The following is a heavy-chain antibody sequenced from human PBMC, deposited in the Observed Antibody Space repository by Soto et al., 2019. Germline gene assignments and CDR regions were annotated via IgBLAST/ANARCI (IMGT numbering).Heavy chain of an antibody. CDR2: FDPEDGET. J-gene: IGHJ5*02. CDR3: ARSDDSSGYGVWFDP. Sequence: ASVKVSCKVSGYTLTALSMLWVRQPPGKGLLWMGGFDPEDGETIYAQKFQGRVTRTEDTSTDTAYMELSSLRSEDTAVYYCARSDDSSGYGVWFDPWGQGTLVTVSS. V-gene: IGHV1-24*01. CDR1: GYTLTALS. D-gene: IGHD3-22*01.